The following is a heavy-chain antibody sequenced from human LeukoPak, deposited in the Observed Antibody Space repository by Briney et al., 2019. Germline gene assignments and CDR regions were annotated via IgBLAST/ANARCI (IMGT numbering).Heavy chain of an antibody. J-gene: IGHJ3*02. CDR1: GFTFSSYW. CDR3: AKDRSPSSGWYVDAFDI. D-gene: IGHD6-19*01. Sequence: GGSLRLSCAGSGFTFSSYWMSWVRQAPGKGLEWVANIKQDGSEKHYVDSVKGRFTISRDNAKNSLYLQMNSLRAEDTALYYCAKDRSPSSGWYVDAFDIWGQGTMVTVSS. V-gene: IGHV3-7*03. CDR2: IKQDGSEK.